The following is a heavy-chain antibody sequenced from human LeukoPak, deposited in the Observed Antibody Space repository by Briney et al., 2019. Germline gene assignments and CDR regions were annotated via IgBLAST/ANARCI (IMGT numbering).Heavy chain of an antibody. V-gene: IGHV3-21*01. CDR3: ATGGVHYYDSSADY. CDR1: GFIFSSYS. J-gene: IGHJ4*02. Sequence: PGGSLRLSCAASGFIFSSYSMNWVRQAPGKGLEWVSSISSSSTYIYYADSVKGRFTISRDNAKNPLYLQMNSLRGEDTAVYYCATGGVHYYDSSADYWGQGTLVTVSS. D-gene: IGHD3-22*01. CDR2: ISSSSTYI.